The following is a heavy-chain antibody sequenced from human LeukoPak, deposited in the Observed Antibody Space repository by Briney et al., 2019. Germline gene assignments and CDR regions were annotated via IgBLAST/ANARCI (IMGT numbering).Heavy chain of an antibody. Sequence: SGGSLRLSCAASGFTFSSYAMSWVRKAPGKGLEWVSAISGSGGSTYYADSVKGRFTISRDNSKNTLYLQMNSLRAEDTAVYYCAKIQGYCSSTSCYAMWFDYWGQGTLVTVSS. D-gene: IGHD2-2*01. CDR1: GFTFSSYA. CDR2: ISGSGGST. J-gene: IGHJ4*02. CDR3: AKIQGYCSSTSCYAMWFDY. V-gene: IGHV3-23*01.